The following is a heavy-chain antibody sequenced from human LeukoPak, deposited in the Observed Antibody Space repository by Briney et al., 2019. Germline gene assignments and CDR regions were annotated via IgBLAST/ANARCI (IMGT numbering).Heavy chain of an antibody. J-gene: IGHJ6*04. V-gene: IGHV3-48*03. CDR2: ISSSGSTT. CDR1: GFTFSSYE. Sequence: GGSLRLSCAASGFTFSSYEMNWVRQAPGKGLEWVSYISSSGSTTYYADSVKGRFTISRDSAKNSLYLQMNSLRAEDTAVYYCAELGITMIGGVWGKGTTVTISS. CDR3: AELGITMIGGV. D-gene: IGHD3-10*02.